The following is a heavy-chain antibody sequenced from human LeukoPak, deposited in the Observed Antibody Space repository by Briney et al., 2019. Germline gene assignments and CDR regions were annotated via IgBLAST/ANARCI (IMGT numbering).Heavy chain of an antibody. D-gene: IGHD3-22*01. CDR2: IYHSGST. J-gene: IGHJ4*02. V-gene: IGHV4-38-2*01. Sequence: PSETLSLTCAVSDYSISSGYYWGWIRQPPGKGLEWIGSIYHSGSTYYNPSLKSRVTISVDTSKNQFSLKLSSVTAADTAVYYCARWERYYYDSSGYGYFDYWGQGTLVTVSS. CDR1: DYSISSGYY. CDR3: ARWERYYYDSSGYGYFDY.